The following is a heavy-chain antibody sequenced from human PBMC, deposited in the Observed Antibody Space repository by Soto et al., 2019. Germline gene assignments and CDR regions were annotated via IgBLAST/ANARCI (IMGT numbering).Heavy chain of an antibody. J-gene: IGHJ4*02. CDR2: ISGSGGST. V-gene: IGHV3-23*01. CDR3: AKGRVVVPAAPLDY. D-gene: IGHD2-2*01. CDR1: GFTFSRYA. Sequence: EVQLLESGGGLVQPGGSLRLSCAASGFTFSRYAMSWFRQAPGKGLEWVSAISGSGGSTYYADSVKGRFTISRDNSKNTLYLQMNSLRAEDTAVYYCAKGRVVVPAAPLDYWGQGTLVTVSS.